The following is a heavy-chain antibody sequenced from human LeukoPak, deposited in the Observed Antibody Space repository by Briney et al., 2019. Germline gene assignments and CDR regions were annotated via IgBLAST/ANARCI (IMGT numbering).Heavy chain of an antibody. CDR2: ISYDGSNK. V-gene: IGHV3-30*18. CDR1: GFTFSSYG. CDR3: AKDLAGDWYGMDV. J-gene: IGHJ6*02. D-gene: IGHD7-27*01. Sequence: GGSLRLSCAASGFTFSSYGMHWVRQAPGKGLEWVAVISYDGSNKYYADSVKGRFTISRDNSKNTLYLQMNSLRAEDTAVYYCAKDLAGDWYGMDVWGQETTVTVSS.